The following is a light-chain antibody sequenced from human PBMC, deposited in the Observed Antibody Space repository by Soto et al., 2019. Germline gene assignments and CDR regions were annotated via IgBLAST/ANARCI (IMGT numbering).Light chain of an antibody. CDR1: SSDIGGYNY. CDR3: SSYTSSNTLV. CDR2: EVT. V-gene: IGLV2-14*01. Sequence: QSALTQPASVSGSPGQSITISCTGGSSDIGGYNYVSWFQQHPGEAPKLMIYEVTNRPSGVSNRFSGSKSGSTASLTISGLQAEDEADYYCSSYTSSNTLVFGTGTKVTVL. J-gene: IGLJ1*01.